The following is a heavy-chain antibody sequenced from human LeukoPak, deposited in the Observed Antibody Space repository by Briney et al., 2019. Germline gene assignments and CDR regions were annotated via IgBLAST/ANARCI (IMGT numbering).Heavy chain of an antibody. D-gene: IGHD3-3*01. V-gene: IGHV4-39*01. J-gene: IGHJ4*02. CDR1: GGSISSSSYY. Sequence: SETLSLTCTVSGGSISSSSYYWGWIRQPPGKGLEWIGSIYYSGRTYYNPSLRSRVTISVDTSKNQFSLKLSSVTAADTAVYYCARHHNSYDFWSGLDYWGQGTLVTVSS. CDR2: IYYSGRT. CDR3: ARHHNSYDFWSGLDY.